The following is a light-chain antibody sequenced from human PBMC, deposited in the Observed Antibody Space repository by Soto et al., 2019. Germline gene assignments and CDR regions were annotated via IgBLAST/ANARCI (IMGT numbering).Light chain of an antibody. CDR3: QLWVSSSHHFYA. CDR2: NDR. Sequence: SYELTQPPSVSVAPGQTARITCGGDNIGSKSVHWYQQKPGQAPVLVVYNDRDRPSGTPERFSGSNSGNTATPTISRVEAGDEADYYCQLWVSSSHHFYAFGTGTKVTVL. CDR1: NIGSKS. V-gene: IGLV3-21*02. J-gene: IGLJ1*01.